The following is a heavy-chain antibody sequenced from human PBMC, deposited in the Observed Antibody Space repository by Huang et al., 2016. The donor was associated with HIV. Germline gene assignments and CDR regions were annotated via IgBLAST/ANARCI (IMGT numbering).Heavy chain of an antibody. J-gene: IGHJ4*02. CDR3: AKESRWFSDFDH. CDR2: ISYDGRSQ. D-gene: IGHD2-15*01. V-gene: IGHV3-30*18. CDR1: GFKLSGFG. Sequence: QVHLVESGGGVVQPGGSLRLSCAASGFKLSGFGRHWVRQAPGKGLEWVAVISYDGRSQFYTDSVKGRFTSSRDNSDNTLSLQMKGLRPDDTAVYYCAKESRWFSDFDHWGQGVLVSVSS.